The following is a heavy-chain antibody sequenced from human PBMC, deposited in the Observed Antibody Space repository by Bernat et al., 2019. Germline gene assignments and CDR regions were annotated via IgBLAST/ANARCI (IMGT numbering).Heavy chain of an antibody. J-gene: IGHJ5*02. Sequence: QVQLQESGPGLVRPSQTLSLTCAVSGGSVNSGGLYWSWIRQPPGKALEWIGYIYYSGSTYYNPSLKSRVTISVDTSKNQFSLKLSSVTAADTAVYYCARADFWSGSRTVWFDPWGQGTLVTVSS. CDR1: GGSVNSGGLY. V-gene: IGHV4-31*11. D-gene: IGHD3-3*01. CDR2: IYYSGST. CDR3: ARADFWSGSRTVWFDP.